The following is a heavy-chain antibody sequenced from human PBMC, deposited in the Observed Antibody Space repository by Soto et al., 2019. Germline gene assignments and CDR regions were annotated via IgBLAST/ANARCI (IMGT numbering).Heavy chain of an antibody. CDR2: IYYSGST. J-gene: IGHJ4*02. CDR3: ARMESASTVTTGRGFDY. V-gene: IGHV4-39*01. D-gene: IGHD4-17*01. CDR1: GGSLSSSSYY. Sequence: SETLSLTCTVSGGSLSSSSYYWGWIRQPPGKGLEWIGSIYYSGSTYYNPSLKSRVTISVDTSKNQFSLKLSSVTAADTAVYYCARMESASTVTTGRGFDYWGQGTLVTVSS.